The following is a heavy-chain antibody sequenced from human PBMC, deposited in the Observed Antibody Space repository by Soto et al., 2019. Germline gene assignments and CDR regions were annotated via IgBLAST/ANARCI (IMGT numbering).Heavy chain of an antibody. J-gene: IGHJ4*02. Sequence: QVQLVESGGGVVQPGKSLRLSCAASGFTFSSYAMHWARQAPGKGLEWVTVISIRGGDEYYAESVRGRFTISRGDSKNTQYLQMDSLRVEDTAVYYCARGTIVARQHLDYWGQGTLVTVSS. CDR2: ISIRGGDE. D-gene: IGHD6-6*01. CDR3: ARGTIVARQHLDY. V-gene: IGHV3-30*03. CDR1: GFTFSSYA.